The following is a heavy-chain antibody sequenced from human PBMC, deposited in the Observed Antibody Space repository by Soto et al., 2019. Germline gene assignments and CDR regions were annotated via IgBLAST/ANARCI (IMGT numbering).Heavy chain of an antibody. CDR3: ARVTMATDDDWFDP. Sequence: QVPLVQSGAEVKKPGASVKVSCKASGYTFTSYGISWVRQAPGQGLEWMGWISAYNGNTNYAQKLQGRDTMTTDTSTSPAYMKLRSLRSDDTAVYYCARVTMATDDDWFDPWGQGTLVTVSS. V-gene: IGHV1-18*01. D-gene: IGHD5-12*01. CDR1: GYTFTSYG. CDR2: ISAYNGNT. J-gene: IGHJ5*02.